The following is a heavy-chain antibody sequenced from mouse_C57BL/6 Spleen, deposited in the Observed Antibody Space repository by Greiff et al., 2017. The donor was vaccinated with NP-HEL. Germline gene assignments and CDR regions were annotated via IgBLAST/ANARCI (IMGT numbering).Heavy chain of an antibody. CDR2: INYDGSST. V-gene: IGHV5-16*01. CDR1: GFTFSDYY. J-gene: IGHJ4*01. Sequence: DVMLVESEGGLVQPGSSMKLSCTASGFTFSDYYMAWVRQVPEKGLEWVANINYDGSSTYYLDSLKSRFIISRENAKNILYLQMSSLKSEDTATYYCAREGYSNNYAMDYWGQGTSVTVSS. D-gene: IGHD2-5*01. CDR3: AREGYSNNYAMDY.